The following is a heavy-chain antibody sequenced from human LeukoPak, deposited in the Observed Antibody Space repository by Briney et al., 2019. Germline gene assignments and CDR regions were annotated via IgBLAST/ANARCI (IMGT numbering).Heavy chain of an antibody. CDR1: GSSVGSGTFY. Sequence: SETLSLTCTVSGSSVGSGTFYWSWIWQPPGKGLEWIGDIYYSGNTNYNPSLKSRATISVDMSTNQFSLKLISVTAADTAVYYCARERAYYYGSSGYREIYNWFHPWGQGTLVTVSS. V-gene: IGHV4-61*01. CDR2: IYYSGNT. J-gene: IGHJ5*02. CDR3: ARERAYYYGSSGYREIYNWFHP. D-gene: IGHD3-22*01.